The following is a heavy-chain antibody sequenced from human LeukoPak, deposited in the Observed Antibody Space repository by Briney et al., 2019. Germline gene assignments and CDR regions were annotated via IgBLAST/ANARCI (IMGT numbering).Heavy chain of an antibody. J-gene: IGHJ6*02. D-gene: IGHD2-2*01. CDR3: ARILGYCSSISCPLDGMDV. CDR1: GFTFSSYA. Sequence: SGGSLRLSCAASGFTFSSYAMSWVRQAPGNGLEWVSGISGSGGSTYYADSVKGRFTISRDNAKNSLYLQMNSLRAEDTAVYYCARILGYCSSISCPLDGMDVWGQGTTVTVSS. V-gene: IGHV3-23*01. CDR2: ISGSGGST.